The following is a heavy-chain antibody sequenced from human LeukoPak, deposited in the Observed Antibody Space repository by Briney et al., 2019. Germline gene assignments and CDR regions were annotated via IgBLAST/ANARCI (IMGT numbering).Heavy chain of an antibody. CDR3: ARRMYGSSLDY. J-gene: IGHJ4*02. V-gene: IGHV4-59*08. CDR1: GGSISNYY. Sequence: SETLSLTCTVSGGSISNYYWSWIRQPPGKGLEWIAFIYYSGSTTHNPSLNSRVTISVDTSENQFSLKLSSVTAADTAVYYCARRMYGSSLDYWGQGTLVTVSS. D-gene: IGHD2-15*01. CDR2: IYYSGST.